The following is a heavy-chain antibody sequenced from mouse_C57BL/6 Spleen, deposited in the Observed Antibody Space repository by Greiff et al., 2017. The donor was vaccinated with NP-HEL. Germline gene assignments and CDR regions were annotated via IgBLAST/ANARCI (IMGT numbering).Heavy chain of an antibody. D-gene: IGHD3-1*01. CDR3: ARNGPYSFDY. V-gene: IGHV1-26*01. Sequence: EVQLQQSGPELVKPGASVKISCKASGYTFTDYYMNWVKQSHGKSLEWIGDINPNNGGTSYNQKFKGKATLTVDKSSSTAYMELRSLTSEDSAVYYCARNGPYSFDYWGQGTTLTVSS. CDR1: GYTFTDYY. CDR2: INPNNGGT. J-gene: IGHJ2*01.